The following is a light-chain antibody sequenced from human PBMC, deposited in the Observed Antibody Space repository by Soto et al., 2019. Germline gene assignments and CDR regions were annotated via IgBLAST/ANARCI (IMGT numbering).Light chain of an antibody. V-gene: IGKV1-17*01. Sequence: DVPVTQSPSSLSASVGDRVTITCRTSQVISNYFGWYQQKPGKAPKRLIYAASTLQSVVPSRFSDSGSGTEFTLTITSLQPEDFATYYCLPHDSYPRTFGQGTKVEIK. CDR3: LPHDSYPRT. J-gene: IGKJ1*01. CDR2: AAS. CDR1: QVISNY.